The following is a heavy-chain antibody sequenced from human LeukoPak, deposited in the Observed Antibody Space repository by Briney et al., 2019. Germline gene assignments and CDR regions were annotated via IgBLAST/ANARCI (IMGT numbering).Heavy chain of an antibody. CDR2: ILYDGSKK. Sequence: GGSLRLSCAASGFTFSHHGVHWVRQAPGKGLEWVAFILYDGSKKYYVGSVKGRYTISRDNSKNALSLQMNSLRAEDTAMYYCARAVDKGTGYYMDFWGQGTLVTVSS. D-gene: IGHD3-22*01. CDR1: GFTFSHHG. J-gene: IGHJ4*02. V-gene: IGHV3-30*02. CDR3: ARAVDKGTGYYMDF.